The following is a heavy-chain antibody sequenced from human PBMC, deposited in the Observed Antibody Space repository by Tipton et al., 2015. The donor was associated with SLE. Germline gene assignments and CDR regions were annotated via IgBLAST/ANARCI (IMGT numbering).Heavy chain of an antibody. J-gene: IGHJ5*02. D-gene: IGHD4-23*01. CDR1: GASISSGGYY. V-gene: IGHV4-39*07. CDR2: ITRRGKT. Sequence: LRLSCTVSGASISSGGYYWSWFRRPPGRGLEWIGEITRRGKTNYNPSLKSRVTISVDTSKNQFSLNLRSVTAADTAVYYCARGGTGDGRNPFDPWGQGTLVTVSS. CDR3: ARGGTGDGRNPFDP.